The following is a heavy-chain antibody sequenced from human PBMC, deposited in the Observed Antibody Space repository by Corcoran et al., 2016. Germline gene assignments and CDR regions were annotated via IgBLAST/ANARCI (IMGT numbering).Heavy chain of an antibody. CDR2: IYYSGST. CDR3: ARDCSGGSCYSPFFDY. D-gene: IGHD2-15*01. J-gene: IGHJ4*02. CDR1: GGSISSSNYY. V-gene: IGHV4-39*07. Sequence: QLQLQESGPGLVKPSETLSLTCTVSGGSISSSNYYWVWIRQPPGKGLEWIGSIYYSGSTYYNPSLQSRVTISVDTSKNQFSLKLSSVTAADTAVYYCARDCSGGSCYSPFFDYWGQGTLVTVSS.